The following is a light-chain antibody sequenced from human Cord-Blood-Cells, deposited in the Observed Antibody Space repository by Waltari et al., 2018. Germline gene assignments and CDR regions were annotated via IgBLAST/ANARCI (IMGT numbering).Light chain of an antibody. CDR3: SSYTSSSTLVV. Sequence: QSALTQPASVSGSPGQSITIPCTGTSSDVGGSNYVSWYQQPPGKAPKLMIYEVRNRPSGVSNRCSVSKSGNTASLTISGLQAEDEADYYCSSYTSSSTLVVFGGGTKLTVL. V-gene: IGLV2-14*01. CDR1: SSDVGGSNY. J-gene: IGLJ2*01. CDR2: EVR.